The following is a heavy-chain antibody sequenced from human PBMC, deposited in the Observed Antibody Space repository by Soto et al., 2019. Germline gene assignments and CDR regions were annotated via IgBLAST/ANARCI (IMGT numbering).Heavy chain of an antibody. CDR2: IYYSGST. V-gene: IGHV4-31*03. J-gene: IGHJ4*02. Sequence: QVQLQESGPGLVKPSQTLSLTCTVSGSSISSGGYYWSWIRQHPGKGLEWIGYIYYSGSTYYNPSLKSRVTISVDTSKNQFSLKLSSVTAADTAVYYCARAALYDSSGYPYYFDYWGQGTLVTVSS. CDR3: ARAALYDSSGYPYYFDY. CDR1: GSSISSGGYY. D-gene: IGHD3-22*01.